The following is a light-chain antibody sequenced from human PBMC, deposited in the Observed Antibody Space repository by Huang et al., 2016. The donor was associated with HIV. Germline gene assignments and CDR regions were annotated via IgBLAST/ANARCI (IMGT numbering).Light chain of an antibody. CDR1: QSVHSY. V-gene: IGKV3-11*01. CDR2: DAS. CDR3: QQRSAWPLT. Sequence: EIVLTQSPATLSLSPGERATLSCRASQSVHSYLAWYQQKPGQAPRLLIYDASNRATGIPDRFSGSGSGTYFTLTISNLQSEDFAVYYCQQRSAWPLTFGGGTKVEI. J-gene: IGKJ4*01.